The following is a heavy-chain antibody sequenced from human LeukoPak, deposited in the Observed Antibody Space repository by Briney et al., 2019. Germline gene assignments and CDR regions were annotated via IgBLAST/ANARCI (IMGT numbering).Heavy chain of an antibody. Sequence: PGGSLRLSCAASGFTFSNAWMSWVRQAPGKGLEWVGRIKSKTDGGTTDYAAPVKGRFTTSRDDSENTLYLQMNSLKTEDTAVYYCTTDLDVSYYFDYWGQGTLVTVSS. V-gene: IGHV3-15*01. CDR3: TTDLDVSYYFDY. CDR1: GFTFSNAW. CDR2: IKSKTDGGTT. D-gene: IGHD1-1*01. J-gene: IGHJ4*02.